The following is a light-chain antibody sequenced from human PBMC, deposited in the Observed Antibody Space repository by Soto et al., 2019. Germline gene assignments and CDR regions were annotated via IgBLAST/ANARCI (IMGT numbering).Light chain of an antibody. V-gene: IGLV2-14*03. J-gene: IGLJ1*01. Sequence: QSALTXPASVSGSPGQSITISCTGTSSDVGGYNYVSWYQHHPGKAPKLMIYDVSNRPSGVSNRFSGSKSGNTASLTISGLQPEDEADYYCSSYTTSNTRQIVLGTGTKVTVL. CDR3: SSYTTSNTRQIV. CDR2: DVS. CDR1: SSDVGGYNY.